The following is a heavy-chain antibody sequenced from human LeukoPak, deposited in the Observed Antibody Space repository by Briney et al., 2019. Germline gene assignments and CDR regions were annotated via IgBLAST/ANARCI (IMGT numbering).Heavy chain of an antibody. Sequence: SETLSLICTVSGGSVSGYFWNWIRRPPGKGLEWIGYIDYSGTSNYNPSLQSRVTISVDTSKNQVSLKLSSVTAADTAVYYCARQDYGDYPPGYWGQGTLFTVSS. D-gene: IGHD4-17*01. J-gene: IGHJ4*02. CDR3: ARQDYGDYPPGY. CDR2: IDYSGTS. CDR1: GGSVSGYF. V-gene: IGHV4-59*02.